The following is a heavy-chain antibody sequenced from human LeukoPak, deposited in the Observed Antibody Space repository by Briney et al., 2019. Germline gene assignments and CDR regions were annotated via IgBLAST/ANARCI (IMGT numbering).Heavy chain of an antibody. CDR1: GFTFSSHW. J-gene: IGHJ4*02. D-gene: IGHD3-22*01. V-gene: IGHV3-33*08. CDR3: AREGSYDSSGYLYY. CDR2: IWYDGSNK. Sequence: GGSLRLSCAASGFTFSSHWMHWVRQAPGKGLEWVAVIWYDGSNKYYADSVKGRFTISRDNSKNTLYLQMNSLRAEDTAVYYCAREGSYDSSGYLYYWGQGTLVTVSS.